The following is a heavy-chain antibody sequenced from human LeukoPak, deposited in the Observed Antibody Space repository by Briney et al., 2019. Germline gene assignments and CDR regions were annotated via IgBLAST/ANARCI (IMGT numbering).Heavy chain of an antibody. CDR1: GFTFGNFG. J-gene: IGHJ4*02. CDR3: AKGGLRGGTYNDDF. D-gene: IGHD3-16*01. V-gene: IGHV3-23*01. Sequence: AGGSLRPSCTASGFTFGNFGMSWVRQAPGKGLEWVSGISGSGGNTYYAEALTGRFTVSRDNSKNTLYLQMNSLRAEDTALYYCAKGGLRGGTYNDDFWGQGTLVTVSS. CDR2: ISGSGGNT.